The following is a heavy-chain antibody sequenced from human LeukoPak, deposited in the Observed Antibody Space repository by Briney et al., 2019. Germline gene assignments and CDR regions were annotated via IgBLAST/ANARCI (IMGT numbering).Heavy chain of an antibody. D-gene: IGHD3-10*01. J-gene: IGHJ4*02. CDR2: INHSGSN. CDR3: ARPHYGSGSLDS. V-gene: IGHV4-34*04. Sequence: NPSETLSLTCAVYGEPFSGHYWTWIRQPPGRGLEWVGEINHSGSNTPNPSLNNRATISVATSKSQFSLKLTSVTAAATAEYYWARPHYGSGSLDSWGQGTPVTVSS. CDR1: GEPFSGHY.